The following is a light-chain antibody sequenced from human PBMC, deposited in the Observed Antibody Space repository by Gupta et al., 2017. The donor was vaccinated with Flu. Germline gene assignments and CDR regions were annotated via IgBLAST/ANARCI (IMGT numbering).Light chain of an antibody. CDR3: QQEGSTPRT. J-gene: IGKJ1*01. CDR2: GAY. V-gene: IGKV3-20*01. Sequence: EIVLTQSPGTLSLSPGERATLSCRASQTVNNNYLAWYQQTPGQAPRVVVFGAYRRATGIPDRFSGSGSGTDFTLTISRLEPEEFAMYYCQQEGSTPRTFGQGTKVEIK. CDR1: QTVNNNY.